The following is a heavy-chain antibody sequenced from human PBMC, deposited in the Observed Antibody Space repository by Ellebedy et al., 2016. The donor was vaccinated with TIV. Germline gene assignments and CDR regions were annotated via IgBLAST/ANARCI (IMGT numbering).Heavy chain of an antibody. CDR2: LTVADANT. J-gene: IGHJ5*02. CDR3: ARDPLGYCSGGSCTNNWFDP. D-gene: IGHD2-15*01. CDR1: GYTFTDYY. Sequence: AASVTVSCKSSGYTFTDYYVHWVRQAPGQRPEWMGWLTVADANTKYSQKFQGIVTFPRDTSANTVYMHLSSLRSEDSAVYYCARDPLGYCSGGSCTNNWFDPWGQGTLVTVSS. V-gene: IGHV1/OR15-3*02.